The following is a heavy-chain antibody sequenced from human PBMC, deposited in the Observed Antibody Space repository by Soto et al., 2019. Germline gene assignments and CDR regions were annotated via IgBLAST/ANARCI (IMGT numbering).Heavy chain of an antibody. CDR2: IVVGSGNT. J-gene: IGHJ6*02. CDR1: GFTFTSSA. Sequence: SVKVSCKASGFTFTSSAVQRVRQARGQRLEWIGWIVVGSGNTNYAQKFQERVTITRDMSTSTAYMELSSLRSEDTAVYYCAAPVAVYYYYGMDVWGQGTTVTVSS. CDR3: AAPVAVYYYYGMDV. V-gene: IGHV1-58*01. D-gene: IGHD6-19*01.